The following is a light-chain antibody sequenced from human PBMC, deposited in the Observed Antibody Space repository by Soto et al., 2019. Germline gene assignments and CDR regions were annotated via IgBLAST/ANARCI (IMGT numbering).Light chain of an antibody. Sequence: ETVLTQSPGTLSLSPGERATLSCRASQTIRSNYLAWYRQPPGQPPRLLIYGASNRSTGIADRFSGSGSGTDFTLIISRLEPEDFALYYCQKYGSSPWTFGQGTKVEIK. J-gene: IGKJ1*01. CDR1: QTIRSNY. CDR3: QKYGSSPWT. V-gene: IGKV3-20*01. CDR2: GAS.